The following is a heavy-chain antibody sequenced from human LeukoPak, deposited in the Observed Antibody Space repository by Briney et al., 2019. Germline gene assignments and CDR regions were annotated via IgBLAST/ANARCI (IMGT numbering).Heavy chain of an antibody. Sequence: PGRSLRLSCAASGFTFSNYAMTWVRQAPGKGLEWVSSISSSGSSYIYYSDSVQGRFTISRDNAKNSLYLQMNRLRAEDTAVYYCARWPLDYYGSGSYYPYYYYGVDVWGQGTTVTVSS. D-gene: IGHD3-10*01. CDR3: ARWPLDYYGSGSYYPYYYYGVDV. CDR1: GFTFSNYA. V-gene: IGHV3-21*01. CDR2: ISSSGSSYI. J-gene: IGHJ6*02.